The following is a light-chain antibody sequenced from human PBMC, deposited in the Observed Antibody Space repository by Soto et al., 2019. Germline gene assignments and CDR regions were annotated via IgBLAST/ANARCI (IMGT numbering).Light chain of an antibody. Sequence: QSALTQPPSASGSRGQSVTISCTGTSSDVGYVSWYQQHPGKAPKLIIYEVIKRPPGVPDRFSGSKSGNTASLTVSGLQAADEADYYCTSYAASNTKNLLFGGGTKVTVL. CDR1: SSDVGY. J-gene: IGLJ2*01. CDR2: EVI. CDR3: TSYAASNTKNLL. V-gene: IGLV2-8*01.